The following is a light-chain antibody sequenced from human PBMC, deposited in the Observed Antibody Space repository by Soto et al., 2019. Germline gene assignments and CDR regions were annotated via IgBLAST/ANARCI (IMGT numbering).Light chain of an antibody. Sequence: QAVVTQTPSASAAPGQRVTISCSGSSSNVESNFVYWYQQLPGTAPKVLIYSNNQRPSGVPDRFSGSKSGTSASLAISGLRSEDEADYYCAAWDDNLSGVVFGGGTQLTVL. J-gene: IGLJ7*01. CDR2: SNN. CDR1: SSNVESNF. V-gene: IGLV1-47*02. CDR3: AAWDDNLSGVV.